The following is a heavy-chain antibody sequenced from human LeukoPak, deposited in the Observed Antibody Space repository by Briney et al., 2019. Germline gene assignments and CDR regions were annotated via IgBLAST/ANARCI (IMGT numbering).Heavy chain of an antibody. D-gene: IGHD6-13*01. J-gene: IGHJ4*02. V-gene: IGHV3-23*01. CDR3: ARERVQQQPVGY. CDR2: IDYSGGSS. CDR1: GFTLSSYE. Sequence: PGGSLRLSCTVSGFTLSSYEMSWIRQAPGKGLEWVSSIDYSGGSSYYADSVKGRFTISREDSKNTLYLQMNSLRAEDTAVYYCARERVQQQPVGYWGQGTLVTVSS.